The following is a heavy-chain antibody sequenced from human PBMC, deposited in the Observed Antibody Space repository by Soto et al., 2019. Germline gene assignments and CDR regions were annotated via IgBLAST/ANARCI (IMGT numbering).Heavy chain of an antibody. CDR3: AKDPYDRSGYYSDY. CDR1: GFTFSSYA. J-gene: IGHJ4*02. D-gene: IGHD3-22*01. CDR2: ISGSGGST. Sequence: SLRLSCAASGFTFSSYAMTWVRQAPGKGLEWVSAISGSGGSTYYADSVKGRVTISRDNSKNTLYLQMNSLRAEDTAVYYCAKDPYDRSGYYSDYWGQGTLVTVSS. V-gene: IGHV3-23*01.